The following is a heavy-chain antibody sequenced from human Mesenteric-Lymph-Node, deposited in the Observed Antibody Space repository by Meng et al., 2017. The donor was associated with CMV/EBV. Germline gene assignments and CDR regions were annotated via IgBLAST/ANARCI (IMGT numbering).Heavy chain of an antibody. CDR1: GLTFSNYW. D-gene: IGHD2-2*01. Sequence: GESLKISCVASGLTFSNYWMSWVRQAPGKGLEWVANINKDGSEKHSVDSVKGRFIISRDNPKNSLYLQMSSLRADDTAVYYCAREFCSGTSCYDGAGYWFDSWGQGTLVTVSS. CDR2: INKDGSEK. CDR3: AREFCSGTSCYDGAGYWFDS. V-gene: IGHV3-7*01. J-gene: IGHJ5*01.